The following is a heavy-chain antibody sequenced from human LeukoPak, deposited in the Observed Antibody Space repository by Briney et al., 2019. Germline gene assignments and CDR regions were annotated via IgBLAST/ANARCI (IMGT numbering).Heavy chain of an antibody. V-gene: IGHV5-51*01. CDR1: GYSFTSYW. J-gene: IGHJ4*02. Sequence: GESLKISCKGFGYSFTSYWIGWVRQMPGKGLECMGIIYPGDSDTRYSPSFRGQVTISADKSISTAYLQWSSLKASDTAMYYCARAGSDILTGYYGYFDYWGQGTLVTVSS. CDR3: ARAGSDILTGYYGYFDY. CDR2: IYPGDSDT. D-gene: IGHD3-9*01.